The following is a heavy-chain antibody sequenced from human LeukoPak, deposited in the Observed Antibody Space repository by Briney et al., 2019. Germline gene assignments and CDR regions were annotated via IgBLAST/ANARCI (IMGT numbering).Heavy chain of an antibody. CDR1: GGSISIYY. Sequence: KSSETLSLTCTVSGGSISIYYWSWIRQPPGKGLEWIGYIYYSGSTNYNPSLKSRVTISVDTSKNQFSLKLSSVTAADTAVYYCARGAGLRYFDWSPPFDYWGQGTLVTVSS. J-gene: IGHJ4*02. D-gene: IGHD3-9*01. CDR3: ARGAGLRYFDWSPPFDY. V-gene: IGHV4-59*01. CDR2: IYYSGST.